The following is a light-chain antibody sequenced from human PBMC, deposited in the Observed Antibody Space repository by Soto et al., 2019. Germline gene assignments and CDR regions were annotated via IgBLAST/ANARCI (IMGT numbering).Light chain of an antibody. J-gene: IGKJ2*01. CDR1: QSINTW. V-gene: IGKV1-5*01. CDR2: DAS. Sequence: DIQMTQSPSTLSASVGDRVTITCRASQSINTWLAWYQQKPGKAPNLLIFDASTLQSGVPSSFSGSGSGTDFTLTITSLQPDDFATYYCQQYNRSPYTFGQGTKLEMK. CDR3: QQYNRSPYT.